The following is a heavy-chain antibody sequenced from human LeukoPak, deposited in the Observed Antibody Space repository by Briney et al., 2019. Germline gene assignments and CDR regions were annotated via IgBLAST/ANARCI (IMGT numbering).Heavy chain of an antibody. CDR3: ARGLVPYYFDY. CDR1: GGSISSYY. Sequence: SETLSLTCTVSGGSISSYYWSWIRQPPGKGLEWIGYIYYSGSTNYNPSLKSRFTISVDTSKNQFSLKLSSVTAADTAVYYCARGLVPYYFDYWGQGTLVTVSS. CDR2: IYYSGST. D-gene: IGHD4/OR15-4a*01. V-gene: IGHV4-59*01. J-gene: IGHJ4*02.